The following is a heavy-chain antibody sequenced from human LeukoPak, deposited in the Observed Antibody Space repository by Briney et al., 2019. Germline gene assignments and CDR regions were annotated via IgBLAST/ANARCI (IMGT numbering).Heavy chain of an antibody. CDR3: AKRGYSGYDWDDYYYGMDV. Sequence: GGSLRHSCAPPGFTFRTYGVHRVRQALGKGLEWVADISYVGSNKYYAESVKGRFTISRDNSKNTLYLQMNSLRCEDTAVYYCAKRGYSGYDWDDYYYGMDVWGQGTTVTVSS. J-gene: IGHJ6*02. CDR1: GFTFRTYG. D-gene: IGHD5-12*01. V-gene: IGHV3-30*18. CDR2: ISYVGSNK.